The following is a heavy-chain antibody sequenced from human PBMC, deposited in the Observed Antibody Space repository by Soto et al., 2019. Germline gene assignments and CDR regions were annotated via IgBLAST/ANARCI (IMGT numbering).Heavy chain of an antibody. D-gene: IGHD3-3*01. CDR1: GYPFNKFG. CDR2: ISGYHGKT. CDR3: ARDRYFDFWSGFRFDY. J-gene: IGHJ4*02. Sequence: QVPLVQSGAEVKKPGASVKVSCKTSGYPFNKFGLSWVRQAPGQGLEWMGWISGYHGKTVFAQKFQGRVTMTTDTSTTTAYMELRSLRSDDTAVYFCARDRYFDFWSGFRFDYWGQGALVTVSS. V-gene: IGHV1-18*01.